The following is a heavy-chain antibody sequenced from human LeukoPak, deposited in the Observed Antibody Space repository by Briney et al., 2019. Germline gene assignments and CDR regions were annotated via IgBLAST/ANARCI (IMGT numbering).Heavy chain of an antibody. D-gene: IGHD5-12*01. V-gene: IGHV1-69*01. Sequence: SVKVSCKASGRTFSSYAISWVRQAPGQGLECMGGIIPIFGTANYAQKFQGRVTITADESTSTAYMELSSPRSEDTAVYYCARGQPGSGYDYWGQGTLVTVSS. CDR3: ARGQPGSGYDY. J-gene: IGHJ4*02. CDR2: IIPIFGTA. CDR1: GRTFSSYA.